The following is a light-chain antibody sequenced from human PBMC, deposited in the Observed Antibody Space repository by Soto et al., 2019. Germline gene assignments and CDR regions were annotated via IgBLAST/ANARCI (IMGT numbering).Light chain of an antibody. V-gene: IGLV2-8*01. CDR1: SSDVGGYNY. J-gene: IGLJ1*01. CDR3: SSYAGNYNFFYV. Sequence: QCVLTRAVSGSGAPGEAGSISCTGTSSDVGGYNYVSWYQQHPGKAPKLMIYEVNKRPSGVPDRFSGSKSGNAASLTVSGLQAEDEADYYCSSYAGNYNFFYVFGTGTKVTVL. CDR2: EVN.